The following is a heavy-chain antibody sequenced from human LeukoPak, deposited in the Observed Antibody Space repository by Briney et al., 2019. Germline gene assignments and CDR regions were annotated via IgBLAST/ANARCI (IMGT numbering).Heavy chain of an antibody. Sequence: PSETLSLTCTVSGGSISSSSYYWGWIRQPPGKGLGWIGSIYYSGSTYYNPSLKSPVTISVDTSKHQFSPKLSPVTAADTAVYYCARKGDGYNYYFDYWGQGTLVTVSS. CDR3: ARKGDGYNYYFDY. J-gene: IGHJ4*02. CDR2: IYYSGST. D-gene: IGHD5-24*01. V-gene: IGHV4-39*01. CDR1: GGSISSSSYY.